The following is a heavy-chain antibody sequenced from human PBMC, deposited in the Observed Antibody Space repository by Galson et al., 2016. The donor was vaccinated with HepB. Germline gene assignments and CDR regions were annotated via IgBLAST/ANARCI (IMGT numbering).Heavy chain of an antibody. CDR3: AKGAGLNHQSTAFDD. CDR2: INGSGRT. J-gene: IGHJ3*01. D-gene: IGHD1-14*01. Sequence: SLRLSCAASGFTFNTYTITWVRQAPGKGLEWVSGINGSGRTYYAASVKGRFTISRDDSKNTLYLQMNIVRAEDTALYFCAKGAGLNHQSTAFDDWGPGTMVTVSS. V-gene: IGHV3-23*01. CDR1: GFTFNTYT.